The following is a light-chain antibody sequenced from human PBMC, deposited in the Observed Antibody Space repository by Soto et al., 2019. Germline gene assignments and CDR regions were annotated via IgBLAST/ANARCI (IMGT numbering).Light chain of an antibody. CDR3: AAWDDSLSGFYV. V-gene: IGLV2-14*02. CDR1: SRDIATYNL. Sequence: QSALTQPASVSGSPGQSITISCTGSSRDIATYNLVSWYQQHPGKAPKLMIYEGSKRPSGVPDRFSGSKSGTSASLAISGLRSEDEADYYCAAWDDSLSGFYVFGTGTKLTVL. CDR2: EGS. J-gene: IGLJ1*01.